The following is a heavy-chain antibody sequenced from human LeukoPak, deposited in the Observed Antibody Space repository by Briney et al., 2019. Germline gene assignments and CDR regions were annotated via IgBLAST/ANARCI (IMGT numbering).Heavy chain of an antibody. Sequence: GGSLRLSCAASGFTFSSYAMSWVRQAPGKGLEWVSAISGSGGSTYYADSVKGRFTISRDNSKNTLYLQMNSLRAEDAAVYYCASPYSGDYYYYGMDVWGQGTTVTVSS. CDR2: ISGSGGST. D-gene: IGHD2-15*01. CDR3: ASPYSGDYYYYGMDV. CDR1: GFTFSSYA. V-gene: IGHV3-23*01. J-gene: IGHJ6*02.